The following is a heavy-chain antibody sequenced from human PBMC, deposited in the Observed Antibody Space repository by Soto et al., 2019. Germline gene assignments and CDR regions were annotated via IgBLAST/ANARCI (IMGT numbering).Heavy chain of an antibody. CDR1: GFTLSTYA. J-gene: IGHJ4*02. CDR2: ISFDGRNK. D-gene: IGHD5-18*01. V-gene: IGHV3-30*04. Sequence: GGSLRLSCAASGFTLSTYAMHWVRQAPGKGLEWVAVISFDGRNKYYADSVKGRFTISRDNSKNTLYLQMNSLRAEDTGVYYCARDRLMNMADTLDYWGQGTLVTVSS. CDR3: ARDRLMNMADTLDY.